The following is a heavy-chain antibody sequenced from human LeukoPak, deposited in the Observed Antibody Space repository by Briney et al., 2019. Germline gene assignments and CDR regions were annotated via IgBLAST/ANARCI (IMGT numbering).Heavy chain of an antibody. CDR1: GYSISSSNW. D-gene: IGHD5-24*01. J-gene: IGHJ4*02. V-gene: IGHV4-28*03. Sequence: KPSDTLSLTCAVSGYSISSSNWWGWIRQPPGKGLEWIGYIYYSGSTYYNPSLKSRVTMSVDTSKNQFSLKLSSVTAVDTAVYYCARGERWLQGSPLDYWGQGTLVTVSS. CDR2: IYYSGST. CDR3: ARGERWLQGSPLDY.